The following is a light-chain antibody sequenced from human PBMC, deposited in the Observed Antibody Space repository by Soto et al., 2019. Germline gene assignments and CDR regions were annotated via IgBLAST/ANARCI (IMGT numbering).Light chain of an antibody. CDR1: QSVSSY. CDR3: EPYSSYPLT. Sequence: EIVLTQTPATRSLSPGERATVACRASQSVSSYLAWYQQKPGQAPRLLIYDASNRATGIPARFSGSGSGTEFTLAISSLQPGDFATHYCEPYSSYPLTLGGGTKVDIK. V-gene: IGKV3-11*01. CDR2: DAS. J-gene: IGKJ4*01.